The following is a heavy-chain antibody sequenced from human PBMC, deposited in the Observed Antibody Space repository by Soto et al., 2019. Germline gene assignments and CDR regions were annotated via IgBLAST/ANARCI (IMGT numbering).Heavy chain of an antibody. J-gene: IGHJ5*02. Sequence: GGSLRLSCAASGFTFSSYSMNWVRQAPGKGLEWVSYISSSSSTIYYADSVKGRFTISRDNAKNSLYLQMNSLRDEDTAVYYCARDLIGITGTNHWFEPWGQGTLVTVSS. D-gene: IGHD1-20*01. CDR2: ISSSSSTI. V-gene: IGHV3-48*02. CDR3: ARDLIGITGTNHWFEP. CDR1: GFTFSSYS.